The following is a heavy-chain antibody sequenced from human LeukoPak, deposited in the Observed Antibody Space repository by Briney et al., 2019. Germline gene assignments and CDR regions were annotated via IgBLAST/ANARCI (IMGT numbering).Heavy chain of an antibody. CDR1: GGSFSGYY. Sequence: SETLSLTCAVYGGSFSGYYWSWIRQPPGKGLEWIGEINHSGSTNYNPSLKSRVIISVDTSKNQFSLKLNSVTAADTAVYYCARGELGATVNYWGQGTLVTASS. CDR2: INHSGST. CDR3: ARGELGATVNY. J-gene: IGHJ4*02. D-gene: IGHD1-26*01. V-gene: IGHV4-34*01.